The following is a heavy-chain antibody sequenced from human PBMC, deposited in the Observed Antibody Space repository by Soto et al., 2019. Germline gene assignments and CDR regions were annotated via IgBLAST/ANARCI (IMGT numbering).Heavy chain of an antibody. J-gene: IGHJ5*02. CDR2: IYYSGST. V-gene: IGHV4-59*01. CDR1: GGSISSYY. CDR3: GREWTGNWFDP. Sequence: SETLSLTCTVSGGSISSYYWSWIRQPPGKGLEWIGYIYYSGSTNYNPSLKSRVTISVDTSKNQFSMKLSSVTAADTAVYYCGREWTGNWFDPWGQGTLVTVSS.